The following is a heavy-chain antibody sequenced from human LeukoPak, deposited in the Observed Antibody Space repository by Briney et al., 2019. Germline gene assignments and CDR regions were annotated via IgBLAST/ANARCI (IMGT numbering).Heavy chain of an antibody. D-gene: IGHD3-22*01. CDR1: GGSISSYY. CDR3: ARVRYYYDSSGYYPPYWYFDL. J-gene: IGHJ2*01. CDR2: IYYSGST. Sequence: PSETLSFTCTVSGGSISSYYWSWIRQPPGKGLEWIGYIYYSGSTNYNPSLKSRVTISVDTSKDQFSLKLSSVTAADTAVYYCARVRYYYDSSGYYPPYWYFDLWGRGTLVTVSS. V-gene: IGHV4-59*01.